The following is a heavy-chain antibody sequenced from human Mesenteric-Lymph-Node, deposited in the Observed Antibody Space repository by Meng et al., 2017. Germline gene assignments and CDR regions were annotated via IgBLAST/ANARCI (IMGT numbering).Heavy chain of an antibody. CDR3: GRGVGGYGRNGLDV. D-gene: IGHD5-18*01. CDR2: MNPNSGNT. J-gene: IGHJ6*02. V-gene: IGHV1-8*01. Sequence: ASVKVSCKASGDTFTSYDIHWVRQATGQGLEWMAWMNPNSGNTVYAKKFQGRVIMTRNTSISTAYMEVSSLRPEDTAVYYCGRGVGGYGRNGLDVWGQGTSVTVSS. CDR1: GDTFTSYD.